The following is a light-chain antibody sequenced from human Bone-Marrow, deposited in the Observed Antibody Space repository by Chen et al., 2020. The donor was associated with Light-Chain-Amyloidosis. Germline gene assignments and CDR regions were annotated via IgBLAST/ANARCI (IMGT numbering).Light chain of an antibody. J-gene: IGKJ1*01. CDR2: LSS. CDR1: QSLLHSDGYNY. Sequence: DIVLTQSPLSLLVTPGEPASISCRSSQSLLHSDGYNYLDWYLQKPGQSPQLLIYLSSHRAAGVPVRVSGSGSGTDFTLKISRVEAEDVGVYYCMQALQTPRTFGQGTKVEIK. CDR3: MQALQTPRT. V-gene: IGKV2-28*01.